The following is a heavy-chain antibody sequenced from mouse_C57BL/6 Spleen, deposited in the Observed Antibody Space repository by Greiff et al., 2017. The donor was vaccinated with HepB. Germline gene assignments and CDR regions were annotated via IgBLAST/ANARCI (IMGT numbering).Heavy chain of an antibody. V-gene: IGHV2-5*01. CDR3: AKNRGTMVTTDAMDY. J-gene: IGHJ4*01. Sequence: QVQLQQSGPGLVQPSQSLSITCTVSGFSLTSYGVHWVRQSPGKGLEWLGVIWRGGSTDYNAAFMSRLSITKDNSKSQVFFKMNSLQADDTAIYYCAKNRGTMVTTDAMDYWGQGTSVTVSS. CDR1: GFSLTSYG. D-gene: IGHD2-2*01. CDR2: IWRGGST.